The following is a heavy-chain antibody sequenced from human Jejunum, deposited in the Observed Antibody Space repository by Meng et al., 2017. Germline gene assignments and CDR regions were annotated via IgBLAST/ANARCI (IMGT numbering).Heavy chain of an antibody. CDR1: GFIFSNYG. D-gene: IGHD3-10*01. Sequence: GESLKISCAASGFIFSNYGMNWVRQVPGRGLEWVSLITSGGTTYYEGSVKGRFTFSRDNLESMVYLQMNSLRAEDTGIYYCAKDRSVRGVIDSQDSWGQGTLVTVSS. V-gene: IGHV3-23*01. CDR2: ITSGGTT. J-gene: IGHJ4*02. CDR3: AKDRSVRGVIDSQDS.